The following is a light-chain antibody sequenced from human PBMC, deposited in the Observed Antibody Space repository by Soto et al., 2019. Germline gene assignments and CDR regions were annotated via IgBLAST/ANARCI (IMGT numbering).Light chain of an antibody. V-gene: IGKV1-5*01. CDR3: QQYNTYWT. Sequence: DIQMTQSPSTLSASVGDRVTITFRASQSIRNWLAWYQQQPGKAPKLLIYDASSLESGVPSRFSGSGSGTEFTLTISSLQPDDFATYYCQQYNTYWTFGQGTKVDIK. CDR1: QSIRNW. J-gene: IGKJ1*01. CDR2: DAS.